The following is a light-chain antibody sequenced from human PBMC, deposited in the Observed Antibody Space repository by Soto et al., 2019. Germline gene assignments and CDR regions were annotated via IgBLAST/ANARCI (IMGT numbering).Light chain of an antibody. Sequence: QSALTQPASVSGSPGQSITISCTGTSSDVGGYNYVSWYQQHPGKAPKLMIYDVSNRPLGVSNRFSGSKSGNTASLTISGLQAEDEADYYCSSYTSSSLVVFGGGTKLTFL. CDR1: SSDVGGYNY. J-gene: IGLJ2*01. CDR2: DVS. CDR3: SSYTSSSLVV. V-gene: IGLV2-14*01.